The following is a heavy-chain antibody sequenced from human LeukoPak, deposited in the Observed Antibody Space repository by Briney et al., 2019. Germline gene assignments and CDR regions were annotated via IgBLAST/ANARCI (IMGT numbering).Heavy chain of an antibody. V-gene: IGHV1-2*02. D-gene: IGHD2-8*02. CDR3: ARGGVYGDY. J-gene: IGHJ4*02. CDR1: GYTFTSYG. CDR2: INPNSGGT. Sequence: GASVKVSCKASGYTFTSYGISWVRQAPGQGREWVGWINPNSGGTNYAQKFQGRVTMTRDTSISTAYMELSRLRSDDTAVYYCARGGVYGDYWGQGTLVTVSS.